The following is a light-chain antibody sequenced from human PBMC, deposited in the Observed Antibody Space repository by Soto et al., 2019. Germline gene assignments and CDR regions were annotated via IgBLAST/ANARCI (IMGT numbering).Light chain of an antibody. V-gene: IGLV2-23*01. CDR3: CSYTDSRTDA. CDR2: ERS. CDR1: SSDIGNNNF. J-gene: IGLJ1*01. Sequence: QSALTQPASVSGSPGQSITISCIGTSSDIGNNNFLSWYQQHPGKVPKLLISERSQRPSGVSDRFSASKSGNTASLTISGLQAEDEAEYYCCSYTDSRTDAFGTGTKVTVL.